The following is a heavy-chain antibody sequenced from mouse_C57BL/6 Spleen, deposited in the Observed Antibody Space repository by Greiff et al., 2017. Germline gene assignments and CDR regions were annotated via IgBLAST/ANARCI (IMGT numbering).Heavy chain of an antibody. J-gene: IGHJ1*03. D-gene: IGHD2-1*01. Sequence: VQLQQSGAELVRPGSSVKMSCKTSGYTFTSYGINWVKQRPGQGLEWIGYIYIGNGYTEYNEKFKGKATLTSDTSSSTAYMQLSSLTSDDSAIYVCARMDGNYPWYFDVWGTGTTVTVSS. V-gene: IGHV1-58*01. CDR3: ARMDGNYPWYFDV. CDR1: GYTFTSYG. CDR2: IYIGNGYT.